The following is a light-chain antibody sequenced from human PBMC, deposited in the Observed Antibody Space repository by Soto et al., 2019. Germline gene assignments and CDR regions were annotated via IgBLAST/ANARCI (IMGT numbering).Light chain of an antibody. J-gene: IGKJ5*01. CDR3: QQYGSSPPLT. CDR1: QSVSSSY. V-gene: IGKV3-20*01. CDR2: GAS. Sequence: EIVLTQSPGTLSLSPGERATLSCRASQSVSSSYLAWYQQKPGQAPRLLIYGASSRATGIPARFSGSGSGTAFTLTISRLEPEDFAVYYCQQYGSSPPLTFGQGTRLEMK.